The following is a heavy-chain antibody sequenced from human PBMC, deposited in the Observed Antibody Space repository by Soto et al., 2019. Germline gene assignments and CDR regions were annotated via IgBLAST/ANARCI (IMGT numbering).Heavy chain of an antibody. CDR3: ARGYCSSTSCYFRPVHAFDI. CDR2: IYYSGST. D-gene: IGHD2-2*01. V-gene: IGHV4-59*08. J-gene: IGHJ3*02. CDR1: GGSISSYY. Sequence: PSETLSLTCTVSGGSISSYYWSWIRQPPGKGLEWIGYIYYSGSTNYNPPLKSRVTISVDTSKNQFSLKLSSVTAADTAVYYCARGYCSSTSCYFRPVHAFDIWGQGTMVTVSS.